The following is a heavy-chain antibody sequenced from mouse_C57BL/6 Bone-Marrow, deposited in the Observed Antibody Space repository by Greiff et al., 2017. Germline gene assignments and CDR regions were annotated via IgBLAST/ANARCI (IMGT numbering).Heavy chain of an antibody. J-gene: IGHJ3*01. V-gene: IGHV5-9-1*02. CDR3: TRANWDDPY. CDR1: GFTFSSYA. Sequence: EVQGVESGEGLVKPGGSLKLSCAASGFTFSSYAMSWVRQTPEKRLEWVAYISSGGDYIYYADTVKGRFTISRYNARNTLYLQMSSLKSEDTAMYYCTRANWDDPYWGQGTLVTVSA. CDR2: ISSGGDYI. D-gene: IGHD4-1*01.